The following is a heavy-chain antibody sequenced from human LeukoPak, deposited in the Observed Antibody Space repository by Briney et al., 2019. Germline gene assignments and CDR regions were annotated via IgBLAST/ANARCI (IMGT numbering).Heavy chain of an antibody. CDR3: ARITGATSDPYYYYMDV. CDR1: GGSISSSIYY. Sequence: SETLSLTCTVSGGSISSSIYYWSWIRQPRGKGLEWIGYIYYSGSTNYNPSLKSRVTISVDTSKNQFSLKLSSVTAADTAVYYCARITGATSDPYYYYMDVWGKGTTVTVSS. CDR2: IYYSGST. D-gene: IGHD1-7*01. V-gene: IGHV4-61*01. J-gene: IGHJ6*03.